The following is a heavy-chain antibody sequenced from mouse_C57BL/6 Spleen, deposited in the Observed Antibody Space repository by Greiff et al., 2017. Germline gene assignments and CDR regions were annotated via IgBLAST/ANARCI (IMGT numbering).Heavy chain of an antibody. CDR1: GYSFTDYN. CDR3: ARGIYYDYDVPLFDY. Sequence: LVEPGASVKISCKASGYSFTDYNMNWVKQSNGKSLEWIGVINPNYGTTSYNQKFKGKATLTVDQSSSTAYMQLNSLTSEDSAVYYCARGIYYDYDVPLFDYWGQGTTLTVSS. V-gene: IGHV1-39*01. CDR2: INPNYGTT. J-gene: IGHJ2*01. D-gene: IGHD2-4*01.